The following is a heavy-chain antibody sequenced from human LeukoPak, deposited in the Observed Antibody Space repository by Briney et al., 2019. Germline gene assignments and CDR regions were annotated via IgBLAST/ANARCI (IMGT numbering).Heavy chain of an antibody. V-gene: IGHV4-34*01. CDR2: INHSGST. D-gene: IGHD1-26*01. J-gene: IGHJ4*02. CDR1: GGSFSGYY. Sequence: SETLSLTCAVYGGSFSGYYWSWIRQPPGKGLEWIGEINHSGSTNYNPSLKSRVTISVDTSKNQFSLKLSSVTAADTAVYYCARDRSSELDYWGQGTLVTVSS. CDR3: ARDRSSELDY.